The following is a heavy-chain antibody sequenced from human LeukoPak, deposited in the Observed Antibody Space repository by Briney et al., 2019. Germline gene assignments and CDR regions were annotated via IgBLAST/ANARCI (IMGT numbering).Heavy chain of an antibody. D-gene: IGHD4-17*01. J-gene: IGHJ4*02. V-gene: IGHV3-23*01. CDR3: ARDRYGDWVLGFDY. CDR1: GFTFSSYG. Sequence: GGTLRLSCAASGFTFSSYGMSWVRQAPGKGLEWVSAISGSGGSTYYADSVKGRFTISRDNAKNTLYLQMNSLRAEDTAVYYCARDRYGDWVLGFDYWGQGNLVTVSS. CDR2: ISGSGGST.